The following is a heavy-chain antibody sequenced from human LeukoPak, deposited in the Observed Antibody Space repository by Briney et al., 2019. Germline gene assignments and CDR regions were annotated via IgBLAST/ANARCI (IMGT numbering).Heavy chain of an antibody. Sequence: ETLSLTCTVSGGSISSYYWSWIRQPPGKGLEWIGYIYYSGSTNYNPSLKSRLTISVDTSKNQFSLKLSSVTAADTAVYYCARGRFLTHYYYMDVWGKGTTVTVSS. CDR2: IYYSGST. D-gene: IGHD3-10*01. V-gene: IGHV4-59*01. CDR3: ARGRFLTHYYYMDV. CDR1: GGSISSYY. J-gene: IGHJ6*03.